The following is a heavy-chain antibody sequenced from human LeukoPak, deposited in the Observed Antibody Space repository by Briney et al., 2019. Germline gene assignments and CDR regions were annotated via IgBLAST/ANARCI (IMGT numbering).Heavy chain of an antibody. V-gene: IGHV3-23*01. J-gene: IGHJ4*02. D-gene: IGHD3-16*01. CDR2: IGGTGGNI. CDR1: GLSFSNYA. Sequence: PGGSLRLSCAASGLSFSNYAMYWVRQAPGKGLEWVSAIGGTGGNIFYTDSVKGRFTISRDNSKNTLYLLMNSLRAEDTAVYYCAKVRAPLWGKDYWGQGTLVTVSS. CDR3: AKVRAPLWGKDY.